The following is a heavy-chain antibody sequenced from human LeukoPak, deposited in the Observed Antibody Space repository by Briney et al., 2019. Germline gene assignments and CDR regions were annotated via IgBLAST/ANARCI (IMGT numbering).Heavy chain of an antibody. Sequence: SETLSLTCAVSGGSISSGGYSWSWIRQPPGKGLEWIGYIYHSGSTYYNPSLKSRVTISVDRSKNQFSLRLNSVSAADTAVYYCARFSQYFDTSNHYLDYWGQGILVTVSS. V-gene: IGHV4-30-2*01. CDR1: GGSISSGGYS. CDR2: IYHSGST. J-gene: IGHJ4*02. CDR3: ARFSQYFDTSNHYLDY. D-gene: IGHD3-22*01.